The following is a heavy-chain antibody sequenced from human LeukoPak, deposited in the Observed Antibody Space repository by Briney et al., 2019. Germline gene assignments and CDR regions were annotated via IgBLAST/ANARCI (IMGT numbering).Heavy chain of an antibody. D-gene: IGHD1-1*01. CDR2: IDYSGGT. CDR3: ARHQLNFDY. CDR1: GDSISSYS. Sequence: SETLSLTCTVSGDSISSYSWSWIRQPPGKGLEWIGYIDYSGGTNYNPSLKSRVTISVDTSKNQFSLKLSSVTAADTAVYYCARHQLNFDYWGQGILVTVSS. V-gene: IGHV4-59*08. J-gene: IGHJ4*02.